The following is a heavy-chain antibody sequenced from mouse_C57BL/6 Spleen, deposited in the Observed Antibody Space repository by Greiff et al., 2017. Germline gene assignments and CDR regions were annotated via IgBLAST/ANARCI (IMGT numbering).Heavy chain of an antibody. Sequence: DVKLQESVAELVRPGASVKLSCTASGFNIKNTYMHWVKQRPEQGLEWIGRIDPANGNTKYAPKFQGKATITADTSSNTAYLQLSSLTSEDTAIYYCAREVTTVVATGYFDYWGQGTTLTVSS. CDR2: IDPANGNT. CDR3: AREVTTVVATGYFDY. CDR1: GFNIKNTY. J-gene: IGHJ2*01. V-gene: IGHV14-3*01. D-gene: IGHD1-1*01.